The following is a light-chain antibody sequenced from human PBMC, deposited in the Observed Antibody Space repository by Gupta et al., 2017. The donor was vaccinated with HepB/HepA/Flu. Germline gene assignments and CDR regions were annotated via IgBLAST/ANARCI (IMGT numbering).Light chain of an antibody. Sequence: QSVLTQPPSVSGAPGQRVTISCTGSSSNIGAGYDVHWYQQLPGTAPKLLIYGNSNRPSGVPDRFAGYKSGTSASLAIXGXQAEDEXDYYCQSYDSSLSGVVFGGGTKLTVL. J-gene: IGLJ2*01. CDR3: QSYDSSLSGVV. CDR2: GNS. V-gene: IGLV1-40*01. CDR1: SSNIGAGYD.